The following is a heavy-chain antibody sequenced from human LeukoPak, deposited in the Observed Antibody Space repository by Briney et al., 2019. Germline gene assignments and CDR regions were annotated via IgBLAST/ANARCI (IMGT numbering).Heavy chain of an antibody. CDR2: IYYSGST. J-gene: IGHJ4*02. Sequence: SETLSLTCTVSGGSISSYYWSWIRQPPGKGLEWIGYIYYSGSTNYNPSLKSRVTISVDTSKNQFSLQLNSVTPEDTAVYYCARGFLWFGELLWEVYFDYWGQRTLVTVSS. CDR1: GGSISSYY. D-gene: IGHD3-10*01. CDR3: ARGFLWFGELLWEVYFDY. V-gene: IGHV4-59*12.